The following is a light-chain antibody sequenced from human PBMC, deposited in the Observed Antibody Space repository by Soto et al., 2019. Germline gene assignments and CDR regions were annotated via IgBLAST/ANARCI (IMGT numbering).Light chain of an antibody. CDR1: QSVSSSY. V-gene: IGKV3-20*01. J-gene: IGKJ1*01. Sequence: EIVLTQSPGTLSFSPGERATLSCRASQSVSSSYLAWYQQKPGQAPRLLIYGASSRATGIPDRFSGSGSGKALTLTISRLEPEDFAVYYCKQYGSSQGTFGQGTKVDIX. CDR3: KQYGSSQGT. CDR2: GAS.